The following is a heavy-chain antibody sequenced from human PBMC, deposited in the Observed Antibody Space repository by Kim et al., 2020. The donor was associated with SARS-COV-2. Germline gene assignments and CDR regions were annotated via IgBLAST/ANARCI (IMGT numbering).Heavy chain of an antibody. Sequence: TDYAAPVKGRFTISRDDSKNTVYVQMNSLKTEDTAVYYCTTLISAAARGYWGQGTLVTVSS. J-gene: IGHJ4*02. D-gene: IGHD6-13*01. V-gene: IGHV3-15*05. CDR2: T. CDR3: TTLISAAARGY.